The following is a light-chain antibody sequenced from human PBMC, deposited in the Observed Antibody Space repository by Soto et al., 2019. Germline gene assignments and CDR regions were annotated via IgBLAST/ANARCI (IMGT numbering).Light chain of an antibody. CDR1: QDITQY. CDR3: QQYDDLVG. CDR2: DAS. J-gene: IGKJ3*01. V-gene: IGKV1-33*01. Sequence: DIQMTQSPSSLSASVGDRVTITCQAIQDITQYLNWYQQKPGKAPKLLIYDASKLETVVPSRFSGSGSGTDFTFTISSLQPEDFATYYCQQYDDLVGFGPGTKVDIK.